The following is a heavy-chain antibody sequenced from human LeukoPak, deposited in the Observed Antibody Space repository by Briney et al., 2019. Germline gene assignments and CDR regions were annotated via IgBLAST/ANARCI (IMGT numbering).Heavy chain of an antibody. Sequence: GGSLRLSCAASGFTFDDYAMHWVRQAPGKGLEWVSGISWNSGSIGYADSVKGRFTISRDNAKNSLYLQMNSLRAEDMALYYCAKDIGGSSWGAFDIWGQGTMVTVSS. J-gene: IGHJ3*02. CDR3: AKDIGGSSWGAFDI. V-gene: IGHV3-9*03. CDR1: GFTFDDYA. D-gene: IGHD1-26*01. CDR2: ISWNSGSI.